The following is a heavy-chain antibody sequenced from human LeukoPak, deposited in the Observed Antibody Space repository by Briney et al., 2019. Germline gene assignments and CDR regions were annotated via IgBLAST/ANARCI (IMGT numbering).Heavy chain of an antibody. Sequence: GGSLRLSCAASEFSFSDYYMTWIRQAPGKGLEWLTYISTSSSDTRYADSVKGRFTISRDDAKNSLYLQMNSLRAEDTALYYCASLVRQFTGAFDIWGQGTMVTVSS. D-gene: IGHD3-10*01. CDR3: ASLVRQFTGAFDI. CDR1: EFSFSDYY. J-gene: IGHJ3*02. CDR2: ISTSSSDT. V-gene: IGHV3-11*03.